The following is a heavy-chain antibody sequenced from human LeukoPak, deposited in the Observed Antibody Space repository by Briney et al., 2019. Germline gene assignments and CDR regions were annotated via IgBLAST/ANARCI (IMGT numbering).Heavy chain of an antibody. CDR2: IIPIFGTA. V-gene: IGHV1-69*06. CDR1: GGTFSSYA. J-gene: IGHJ4*02. CDR3: ARLAVVVTANDY. Sequence: GASVKVSCKASGGTFSSYAISWVRRAPGQGLEWMGGIIPIFGTANYAQKFQGRVTITADKSTSTAYMELSSLRSEDTAVYYCARLAVVVTANDYWGQGTLVTVSS. D-gene: IGHD2-21*02.